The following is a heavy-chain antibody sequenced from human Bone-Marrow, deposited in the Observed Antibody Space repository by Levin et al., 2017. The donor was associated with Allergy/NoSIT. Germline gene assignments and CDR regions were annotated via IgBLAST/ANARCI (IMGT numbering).Heavy chain of an antibody. D-gene: IGHD4-23*01. Sequence: LSLTCAASGFIFSDFAMHWVRQAPGKGLEWVAVTWYDGNDNYYGDSVKGRFTISRDNSQNTLFLQMNSLRPEDTAVYYCAKAMGMTTVGVDWFDPWGQGTLVTVSS. J-gene: IGHJ5*02. CDR1: GFIFSDFA. CDR2: TWYDGNDN. CDR3: AKAMGMTTVGVDWFDP. V-gene: IGHV3-33*06.